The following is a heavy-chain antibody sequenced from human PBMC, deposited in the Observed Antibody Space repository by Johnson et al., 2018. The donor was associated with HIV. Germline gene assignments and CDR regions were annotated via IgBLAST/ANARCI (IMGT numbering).Heavy chain of an antibody. D-gene: IGHD3-9*01. CDR3: ARAPSRLRYFDWSEDAFDI. V-gene: IGHV3-74*01. CDR1: GFTFSSYW. J-gene: IGHJ3*02. CDR2: INSDGSST. Sequence: VQLVESGGGLVQPGGSLRLSCAASGFTFSSYWMHWVRQAPGKGLVWVSRINSDGSSTSYADSVKGRFTISRDNAKNTLYPQMNSLRAEDTAVYYCARAPSRLRYFDWSEDAFDIWGQGTMVTVSS.